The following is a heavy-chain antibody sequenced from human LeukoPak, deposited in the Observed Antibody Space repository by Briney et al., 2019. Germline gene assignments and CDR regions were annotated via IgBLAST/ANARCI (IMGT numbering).Heavy chain of an antibody. J-gene: IGHJ4*02. V-gene: IGHV3-23*01. Sequence: GGSLRLSCAASGFTFSSYAMSWVRQAPGKGLEWVSAISGSGGSTYYADSVKGRFTISRDNSKNTLYLQMNSLRAEDTAVYYCATFDSGFQFLYWGQGTLVTVSS. CDR1: GFTFSSYA. CDR3: ATFDSGFQFLY. CDR2: ISGSGGST. D-gene: IGHD3-22*01.